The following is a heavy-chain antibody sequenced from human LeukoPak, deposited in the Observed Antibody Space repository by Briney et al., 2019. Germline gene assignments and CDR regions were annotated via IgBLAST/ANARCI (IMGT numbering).Heavy chain of an antibody. D-gene: IGHD6-13*01. CDR2: IYYSGST. Sequence: SETLSLTCTVSGGSISSSSYYWGWIRQPPGKGLEWIGSIYYSGSTYYNPSLKSRVTISVDTSKNQFSLKLSSVTAADTAVYYCASLKRSWYLHSSSQTIDYWGRGTLVTVSS. CDR1: GGSISSSSYY. J-gene: IGHJ4*02. V-gene: IGHV4-39*01. CDR3: ASLKRSWYLHSSSQTIDY.